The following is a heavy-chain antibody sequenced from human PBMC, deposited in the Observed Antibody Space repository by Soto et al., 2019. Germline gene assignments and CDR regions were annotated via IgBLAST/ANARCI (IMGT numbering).Heavy chain of an antibody. V-gene: IGHV3-30-3*01. J-gene: IGHJ5*02. Sequence: QVQLVESGGGVVQPGRSLRLSCAASGFTFSSYAMHWVGQAPGKGLEWVAVISYDGSNKYYADSVKGRFTISRDNSKNTLYLQMNSLRAEDTAVYYCARDQSGETMDWFDPWGQGTLVTVSS. CDR3: ARDQSGETMDWFDP. CDR1: GFTFSSYA. D-gene: IGHD3-10*01. CDR2: ISYDGSNK.